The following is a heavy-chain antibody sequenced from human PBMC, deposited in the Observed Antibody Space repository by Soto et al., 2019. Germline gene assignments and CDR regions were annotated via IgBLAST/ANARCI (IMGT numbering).Heavy chain of an antibody. CDR1: GFTVSSNY. CDR2: IYSGGST. D-gene: IGHD5-12*01. V-gene: IGHV3-53*01. Sequence: GGSLRLSCAASGFTVSSNYMSWVRQAPGKGLEWVSVIYSGGSTYYADSVKGRFTISRDNSKNTLYLQMNSLRAEDTAVYYCARDSNSGYGYYYYGMDVWGQGTTVTVSS. CDR3: ARDSNSGYGYYYYGMDV. J-gene: IGHJ6*02.